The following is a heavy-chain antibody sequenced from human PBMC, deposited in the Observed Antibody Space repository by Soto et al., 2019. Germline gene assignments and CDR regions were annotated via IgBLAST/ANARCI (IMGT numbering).Heavy chain of an antibody. D-gene: IGHD1-26*01. Sequence: QVQLVQSGAEVKKPGASVKVSCKASGYTFTRSGISWVRQAPGQGPEWMGWISSYNGDTNYAQTFQGRVTMTTDTSPRIADGERGSLISHYAAFYLCARECVAPYYTTVMHVWVQGPPVTVS. CDR3: ARECVAPYYTTVMHV. CDR2: ISSYNGDT. J-gene: IGHJ6*02. CDR1: GYTFTRSG. V-gene: IGHV1-18*01.